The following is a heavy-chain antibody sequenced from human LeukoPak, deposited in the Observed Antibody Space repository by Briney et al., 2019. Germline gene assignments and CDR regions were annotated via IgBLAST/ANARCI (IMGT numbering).Heavy chain of an antibody. J-gene: IGHJ4*02. CDR3: ARRRYSGSSQHFDY. V-gene: IGHV3-7*01. CDR1: GFTFSSFE. D-gene: IGHD1-26*01. CDR2: IKQDGSEK. Sequence: PGGSLRLSCAASGFTFSSFEMNWVRQAPGKGLEWVANIKQDGSEKYYVDSVKGRFTISRDNAKNSLYLQMNSLRAEDTAVYYCARRRYSGSSQHFDYWGLGTLVTVSS.